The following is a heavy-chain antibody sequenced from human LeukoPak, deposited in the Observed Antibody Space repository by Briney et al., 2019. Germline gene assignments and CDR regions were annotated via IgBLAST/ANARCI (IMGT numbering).Heavy chain of an antibody. CDR1: GVSISSYY. J-gene: IGHJ5*02. V-gene: IGHV4-59*12. CDR3: SGDRYCSSTSCEVVWFDP. D-gene: IGHD2-2*01. CDR2: IYYCGST. Sequence: SESLSLTCTVSGVSISSYYWSWVRQPPGKGLEWVGDIYYCGSTIYYPSRNRRITISVGPSKNQFFSEQSSATAADTAVEYCSGDRYCSSTSCEVVWFDPWGQGTLVTVSS.